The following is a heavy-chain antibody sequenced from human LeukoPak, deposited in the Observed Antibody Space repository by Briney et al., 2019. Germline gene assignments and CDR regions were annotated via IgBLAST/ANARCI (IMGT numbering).Heavy chain of an antibody. CDR1: GYTFTSYT. V-gene: IGHV7-4-1*02. J-gene: IGHJ4*02. D-gene: IGHD2-15*01. CDR2: INTNIENP. CDR3: ARGYCSGGSCFEIDY. Sequence: GASVKVSCKASGYTFTSYTMNWVRQAPGQGLEWMGWINTNIENPTYAQGFTGRFVFSLDTSVSTAYLQISSLKAEDTAVYYCARGYCSGGSCFEIDYWGQGTLVTVSS.